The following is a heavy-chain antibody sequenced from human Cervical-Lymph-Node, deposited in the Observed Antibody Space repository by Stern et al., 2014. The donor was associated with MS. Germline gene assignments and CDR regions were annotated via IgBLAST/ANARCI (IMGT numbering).Heavy chain of an antibody. CDR3: TRERVAAPAFDI. V-gene: IGHV1-8*01. CDR1: GYTFSSGSYD. CDR2: MSPNTGKT. J-gene: IGHJ3*02. Sequence: QVQLVQSGADVKKPGASVTVSCQASGYTFSSGSYDINWVRQATGQGLEWMGWMSPNTGKTAYAQKFQGRVIMTRNTPISTASMQLSSLGFEDTAVYYCTRERVAAPAFDIWGQGTMVTVSS. D-gene: IGHD3-3*01.